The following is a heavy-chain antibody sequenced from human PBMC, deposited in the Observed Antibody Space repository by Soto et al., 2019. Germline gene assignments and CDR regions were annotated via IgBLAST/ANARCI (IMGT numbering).Heavy chain of an antibody. V-gene: IGHV4-34*01. D-gene: IGHD2-21*02. J-gene: IGHJ4*02. CDR1: DGSFIGYF. CDR2: INHSGRT. Sequence: QVELQQLGPGLVKPSETLSLTCTIHDGSFIGYFWSWIRQSPETGLECIGEINHSGRTSYNLSLRSRVTISLDTSNNQFALKLTAVTAADRAVYYCARGYVRATAYFDAWGQGSPVIVSS. CDR3: ARGYVRATAYFDA.